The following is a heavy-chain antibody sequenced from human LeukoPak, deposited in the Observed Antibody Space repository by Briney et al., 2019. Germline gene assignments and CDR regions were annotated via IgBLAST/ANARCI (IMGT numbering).Heavy chain of an antibody. CDR2: INPNSGGT. J-gene: IGHJ4*02. CDR1: GYSFTGYY. V-gene: IGHV1-2*02. CDR3: TRDSIGTRADY. D-gene: IGHD6-6*01. Sequence: GASVKVSCKASGYSFTGYYIHWVRQAPGQGLEWMGWINPNSGGTKYAQNFQGRVTMTRDTPISTAYMELSRLGSDDTAVYYCTRDSIGTRADYWGQGTLVTVSS.